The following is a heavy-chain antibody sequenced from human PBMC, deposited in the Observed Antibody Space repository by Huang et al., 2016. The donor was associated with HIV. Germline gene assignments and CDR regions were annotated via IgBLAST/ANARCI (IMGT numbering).Heavy chain of an antibody. Sequence: QVQLQESGPGLVKPSETLSLTCTVSGGSISSYYWSWLRQPPGKGLECIGYIYYRWNTTYNPSLKSRVTISVDTSKNQVSLRLRSVTAADTAVYYCARGPSPWLQEAFDIWGQGTMVTVSS. J-gene: IGHJ3*02. V-gene: IGHV4-59*01. D-gene: IGHD5-12*01. CDR1: GGSISSYY. CDR2: IYYRWNT. CDR3: ARGPSPWLQEAFDI.